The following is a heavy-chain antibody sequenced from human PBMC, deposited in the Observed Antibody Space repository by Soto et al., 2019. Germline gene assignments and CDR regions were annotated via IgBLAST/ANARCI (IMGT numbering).Heavy chain of an antibody. V-gene: IGHV4-31*03. CDR3: AREDINESFFDS. Sequence: QVQLQESGPGLVKPSQTLSLTCSVSGGYISSGGNYWSWIRQHPGKGLEWLGFIYYTGHTKYNAALKSRVNISGDMSQNQYSLTLTFVTAADTAVYYCAREDINESFFDSWGPGILVTVSS. CDR1: GGYISSGGNY. D-gene: IGHD2-8*01. J-gene: IGHJ4*02. CDR2: IYYTGHT.